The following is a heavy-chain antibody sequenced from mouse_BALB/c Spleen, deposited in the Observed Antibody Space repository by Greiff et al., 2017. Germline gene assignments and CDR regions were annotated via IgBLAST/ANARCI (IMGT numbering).Heavy chain of an antibody. Sequence: VQLQQSGPELMKPGASVKISCKASGYSFTSYYMHWVKQSHGKSLEWIGYIDPFNGGTSYNQKFKGKATLTVDKSSSTAYMHLSSLTSEDSAVYYCARYSYYYGSRWYFDVWGAGTTVTVSS. CDR2: IDPFNGGT. CDR1: GYSFTSYY. D-gene: IGHD1-1*01. V-gene: IGHV1S135*01. J-gene: IGHJ1*01. CDR3: ARYSYYYGSRWYFDV.